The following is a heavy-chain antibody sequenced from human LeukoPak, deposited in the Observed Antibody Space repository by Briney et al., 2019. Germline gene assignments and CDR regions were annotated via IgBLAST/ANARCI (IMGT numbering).Heavy chain of an antibody. V-gene: IGHV3-7*01. CDR2: IKQDGSEK. J-gene: IGHJ4*02. CDR3: AREVVGATTNFDY. Sequence: PGGSLTLSCAASGFTFSSYWMSWVRQAPGKGLEWVANIKQDGSEKYYVDSVKGRFTISRDNAKNSLYLQMNSLRAEDTAVYYCAREVVGATTNFDYWGQGTLVTVSS. CDR1: GFTFSSYW. D-gene: IGHD1-26*01.